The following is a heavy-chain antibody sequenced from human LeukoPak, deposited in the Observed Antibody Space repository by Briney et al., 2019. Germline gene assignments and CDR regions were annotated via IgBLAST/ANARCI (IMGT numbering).Heavy chain of an antibody. V-gene: IGHV1-18*01. Sequence: ASVKVSCKASGYTFTSYGISWVRQAPGQGLEWMGWISAYNGNTNYAQKLQGRVTMTRDMSTSTVYMELSSLRSEDTAVYYCARAGSVISYYSYYMDVWGKGTTVTVSS. CDR3: ARAGSVISYYSYYMDV. J-gene: IGHJ6*03. D-gene: IGHD2-15*01. CDR1: GYTFTSYG. CDR2: ISAYNGNT.